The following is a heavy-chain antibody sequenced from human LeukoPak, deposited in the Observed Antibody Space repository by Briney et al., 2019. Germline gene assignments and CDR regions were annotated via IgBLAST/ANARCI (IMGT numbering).Heavy chain of an antibody. D-gene: IGHD3-3*01. CDR2: INHSGST. CDR3: ARDRIWSGYYTGRLYYYYMDV. CDR1: GGSFSGYY. V-gene: IGHV4-34*01. Sequence: SETLSLTCAVYGGSFSGYYWSWIRQPPGKGLEWIGEINHSGSTNYNPALTSRVTISVDASKNQFSLKLSSVTAADTAVYYCARDRIWSGYYTGRLYYYYMDVWGKGTTVTVSS. J-gene: IGHJ6*03.